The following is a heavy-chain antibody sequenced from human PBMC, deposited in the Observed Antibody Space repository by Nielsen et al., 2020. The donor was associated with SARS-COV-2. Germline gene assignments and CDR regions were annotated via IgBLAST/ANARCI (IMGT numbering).Heavy chain of an antibody. CDR3: ATGAPLQIQLWLRFDY. CDR1: GYTFTSYG. J-gene: IGHJ4*02. Sequence: ASVKVSCKASGYTFTSYGISWVRQAPGQGLEWMGWISAYNGNTNYAQKLQGRVTMTTDTSTSTAYMELRSLRSDDTAVYYCATGAPLQIQLWLRFDYWGQGTLVTVSS. CDR2: ISAYNGNT. V-gene: IGHV1-18*01. D-gene: IGHD5-18*01.